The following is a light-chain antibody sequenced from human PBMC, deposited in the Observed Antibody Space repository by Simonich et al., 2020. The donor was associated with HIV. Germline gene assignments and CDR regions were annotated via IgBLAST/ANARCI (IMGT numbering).Light chain of an antibody. Sequence: DIVMTQSPDALAVSLGERATINCKSSRSVLYSSNNKNYVACYQQKPGQPPKLLIYWASTRESGVPDRFSASGSGTDFTRTISSLQAEDVAVYYCQQYYSTPPTFGQGTKVEIK. J-gene: IGKJ1*01. CDR1: RSVLYSSNNKNY. CDR2: WAS. CDR3: QQYYSTPPT. V-gene: IGKV4-1*01.